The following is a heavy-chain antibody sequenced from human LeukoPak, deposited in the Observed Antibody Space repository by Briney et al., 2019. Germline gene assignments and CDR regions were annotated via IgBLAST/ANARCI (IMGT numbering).Heavy chain of an antibody. J-gene: IGHJ4*02. Sequence: PGGSLRLSCAASGFTFSNAWMSWVRQAPGKGLEWVGRIKSKTDGGTTDYAAPVKGRFTISRDDSKNTLYLQMNSLRAEDTAVYYCAKDRPVTPVLDYWGQGTLVTVSS. CDR2: IKSKTDGGTT. CDR1: GFTFSNAW. V-gene: IGHV3-15*01. CDR3: AKDRPVTPVLDY. D-gene: IGHD4-17*01.